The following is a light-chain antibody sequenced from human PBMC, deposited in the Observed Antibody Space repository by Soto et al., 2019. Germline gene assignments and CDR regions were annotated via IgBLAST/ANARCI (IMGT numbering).Light chain of an antibody. CDR1: SNDVGGYRY. J-gene: IGLJ2*01. V-gene: IGLV2-8*01. CDR2: EVS. Sequence: QSALTQPPSASGSPGQSVTISCTGTSNDVGGYRYVSCYQQHPGKAPKLMIYEVSKRPSGVPDRFSGSKSGNTASLTVSGLQAEDEADYYCSSYAGSHVVFGGGTKLTVL. CDR3: SSYAGSHVV.